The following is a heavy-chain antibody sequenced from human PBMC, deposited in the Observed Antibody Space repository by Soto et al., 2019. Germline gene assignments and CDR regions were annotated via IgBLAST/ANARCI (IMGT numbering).Heavy chain of an antibody. CDR3: ARAGAYDDHGRYV. V-gene: IGHV4-59*01. CDR2: IYYSGST. D-gene: IGHD3-3*01. Sequence: TETLSLTCTVSGGSISSYYWSWIRQPPGKGLEWIGYIYYSGSTNYNPSLKSRVTISVDTSKNQFSLKLSSVTAADTAVYYCARAGAYDDHGRYVWGQGTTVTVSS. J-gene: IGHJ6*02. CDR1: GGSISSYY.